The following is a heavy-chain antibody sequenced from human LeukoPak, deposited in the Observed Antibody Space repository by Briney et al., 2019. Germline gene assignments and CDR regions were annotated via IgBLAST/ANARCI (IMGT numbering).Heavy chain of an antibody. Sequence: SVKVSCKASGGTFSSYAISWVRQAPGQGLEWMGGIIPIFGTANYAQKFQGRVTIIADESTSTAYMELSSLRSEDTAVYYCARVSIAARSPYYYGMDVWGQGTTVTVSS. CDR1: GGTFSSYA. V-gene: IGHV1-69*13. J-gene: IGHJ6*02. CDR2: IIPIFGTA. CDR3: ARVSIAARSPYYYGMDV. D-gene: IGHD6-6*01.